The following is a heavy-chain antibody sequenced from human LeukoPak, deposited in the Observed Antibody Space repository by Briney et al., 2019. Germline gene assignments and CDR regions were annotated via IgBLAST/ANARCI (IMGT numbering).Heavy chain of an antibody. D-gene: IGHD2-21*02. Sequence: GGSLRLSCAASGFTFSDYTMNWVRQAPGKGLEWVSSISGGSRSIYYVDSVKGRFTISRDNAKISLYLQVNSLRAEDTAIYYCAKDYFYCGGDCFVDYWGQGTLVTVSS. J-gene: IGHJ4*02. CDR1: GFTFSDYT. V-gene: IGHV3-21*04. CDR3: AKDYFYCGGDCFVDY. CDR2: ISGGSRSI.